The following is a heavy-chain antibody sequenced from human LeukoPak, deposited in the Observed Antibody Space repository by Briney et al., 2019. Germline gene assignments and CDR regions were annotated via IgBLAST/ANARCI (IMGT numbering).Heavy chain of an antibody. D-gene: IGHD5-24*01. CDR2: IYPRDSDT. CDR3: ARRRDSMDI. J-gene: IGHJ6*02. Sequence: SGASLKISCKGSGYSFNSYWIGWVRQLPGKGLERMGIIYPRDSDTRYSLSFQGQVTISVDKSTTTAYLQWSSLKASDTAMYYCARRRDSMDIWGQGTTVTVSS. V-gene: IGHV5-51*01. CDR1: GYSFNSYW.